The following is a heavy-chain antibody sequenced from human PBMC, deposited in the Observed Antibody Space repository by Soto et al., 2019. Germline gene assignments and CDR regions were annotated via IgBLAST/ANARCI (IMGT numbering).Heavy chain of an antibody. J-gene: IGHJ4*02. CDR3: IGEVASGY. D-gene: IGHD2-21*01. Sequence: QVQLVESGGGVVQPGRSLRLSCAVSGFTVSTYGIHWVRQAPGKGLEWVAVISRDGGTKYYADSVKGRFTISRDNSRNTLFLEMNILRGDDMAVYYCIGEVASGYWGQGTLVTVSS. CDR2: ISRDGGTK. V-gene: IGHV3-30*03. CDR1: GFTVSTYG.